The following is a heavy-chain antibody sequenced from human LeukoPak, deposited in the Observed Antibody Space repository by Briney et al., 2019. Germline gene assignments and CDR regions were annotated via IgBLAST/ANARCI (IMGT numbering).Heavy chain of an antibody. CDR1: GFTFRSYR. J-gene: IGHJ3*02. CDR3: ARDMWQGDLDAFDI. CDR2: ITSNGGST. D-gene: IGHD2-21*01. Sequence: GGSLTLSCAASGFTFRSYRMHWVRQAPGKGLEYVSAITSNGGSTFYGSSVKGRFIISRDKSKNTLYLQMGSLRAEDMAVYYCARDMWQGDLDAFDIWGQGTMVTVS. V-gene: IGHV3-64*01.